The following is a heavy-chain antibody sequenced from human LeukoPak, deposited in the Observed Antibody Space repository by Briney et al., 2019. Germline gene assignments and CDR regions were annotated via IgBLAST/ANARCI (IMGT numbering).Heavy chain of an antibody. D-gene: IGHD6-13*01. V-gene: IGHV3-30-3*01. CDR2: ISYDRSIT. J-gene: IGHJ4*02. Sequence: GGSLRLSCAASGFTFSSYAMHWVRQAPGKGLEWVAVISYDRSITYYADSVKGRFTISRDNSKNTLYLQMNSLRAEDTAVYYCARDHWRIAAAGSPLDYWGQGTLVTVSS. CDR3: ARDHWRIAAAGSPLDY. CDR1: GFTFSSYA.